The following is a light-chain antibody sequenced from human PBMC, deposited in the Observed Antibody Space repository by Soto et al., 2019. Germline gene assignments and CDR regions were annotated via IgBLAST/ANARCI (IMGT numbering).Light chain of an antibody. J-gene: IGLJ3*02. CDR3: SSYAGSSWV. CDR2: EVN. Sequence: QSVLTQPPSASGSPGQSVTISCTGTSSDVGGYKYVSWYQQHPGKAPKFMIYEVNKRPSGVPDRFSGSKSGDTASLTISGLQAEDEADYYCSSYAGSSWVFGGGTKLPS. V-gene: IGLV2-8*01. CDR1: SSDVGGYKY.